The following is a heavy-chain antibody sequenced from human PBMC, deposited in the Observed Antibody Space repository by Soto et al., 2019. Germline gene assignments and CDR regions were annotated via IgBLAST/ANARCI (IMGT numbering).Heavy chain of an antibody. CDR3: AKVGSGYYTGLYLDY. V-gene: IGHV3-7*03. CDR1: GFTFGDYW. J-gene: IGHJ4*02. D-gene: IGHD3-3*01. Sequence: PGESLKISCAASGFTFGDYWMSWVRQAPGKGLEWVAHIKKDGSENYYVDSVTGRFTVSRDNTKNSLYLQMNSLRAEDTAVYYCAKVGSGYYTGLYLDYWGQGTLVTVSS. CDR2: IKKDGSEN.